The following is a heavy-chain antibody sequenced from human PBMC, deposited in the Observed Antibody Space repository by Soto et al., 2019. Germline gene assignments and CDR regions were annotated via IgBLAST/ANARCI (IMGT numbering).Heavy chain of an antibody. CDR3: AAIFRSNYYATSGYYFDY. CDR1: GFTFTSSA. V-gene: IGHV1-58*02. Sequence: QMQLVQSGPEVKKPGTSVKVSCKASGFTFTSSAMQWVRQARGQRLEWIGWIVVGSGNTNYAQKXQERVTITRDXXTXTXXMELSSLRSEDTAVYYCAAIFRSNYYATSGYYFDYWGQGTLVTVSS. D-gene: IGHD3-10*01. J-gene: IGHJ4*02. CDR2: IVVGSGNT.